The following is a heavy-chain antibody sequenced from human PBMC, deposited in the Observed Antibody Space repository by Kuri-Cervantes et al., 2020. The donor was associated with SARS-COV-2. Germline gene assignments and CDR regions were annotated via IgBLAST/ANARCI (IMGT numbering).Heavy chain of an antibody. Sequence: GESLKISCTASGFIFSDYYMTWIRQAPGKGLEWVSNIGPSGTTKYYADSVKGRFTISRDNAKNSLYLQMSSLRAEDTAVYYCAKDQGIAAAGWGVDVWGKGTTVTVSS. V-gene: IGHV3-11*01. CDR2: IGPSGTTK. CDR3: AKDQGIAAAGWGVDV. J-gene: IGHJ6*04. CDR1: GFIFSDYY. D-gene: IGHD6-13*01.